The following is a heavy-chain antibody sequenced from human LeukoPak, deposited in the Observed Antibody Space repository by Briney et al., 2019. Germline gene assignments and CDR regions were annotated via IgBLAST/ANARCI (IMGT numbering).Heavy chain of an antibody. CDR1: GYTFTSYD. CDR3: ARGAWGSYSSSWYTFDY. J-gene: IGHJ4*02. V-gene: IGHV1-8*03. Sequence: ASVKVSCKASGYTFTSYDINWVRQATGQGLEWMGWMNPNSGNTGYAQKFQGRVTITRNTSISTAYMELSSLRSEDTTVYYCARGAWGSYSSSWYTFDYWGQGTLVTVSS. D-gene: IGHD6-13*01. CDR2: MNPNSGNT.